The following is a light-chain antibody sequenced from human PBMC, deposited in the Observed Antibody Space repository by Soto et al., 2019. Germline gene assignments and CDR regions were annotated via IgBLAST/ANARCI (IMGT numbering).Light chain of an antibody. J-gene: IGKJ3*01. Sequence: IQLTQSPSSLSASVGDIVTISCRASQGMANFLAGYQQKPGKAPQLLIYGASTLQSGVPSRFSVSGSGTYCTLNISSLQPEHFATYYCPQLNSFPIPFGPGTKVDIK. CDR1: QGMANF. V-gene: IGKV1-9*01. CDR3: PQLNSFPIP. CDR2: GAS.